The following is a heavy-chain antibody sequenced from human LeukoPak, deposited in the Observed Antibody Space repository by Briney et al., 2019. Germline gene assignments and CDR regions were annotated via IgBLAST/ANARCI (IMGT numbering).Heavy chain of an antibody. CDR1: GFTFSSYG. V-gene: IGHV3-30*18. CDR3: AKDAMATITSRVDY. CDR2: ISYDGSNK. Sequence: QTGGSLRLSCAASGFTFSSYGMHWVRQAPGKGLEWVAVISYDGSNKYYADSVKGRFTISRDNSKNTLYLQMNSLRAEDTAVYYCAKDAMATITSRVDYWGQGTLVTVSS. J-gene: IGHJ4*02. D-gene: IGHD5-24*01.